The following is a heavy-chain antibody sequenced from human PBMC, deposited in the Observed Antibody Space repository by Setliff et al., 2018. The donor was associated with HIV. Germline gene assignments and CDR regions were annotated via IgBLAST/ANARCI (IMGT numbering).Heavy chain of an antibody. CDR1: GGSFNGYS. V-gene: IGHV4-34*01. Sequence: SETLSLTCAVYGGSFNGYSWTWIRQPPGKGLEWIGGINHSGSTNYNPSLKSRVTISVDTSKSQFSLRLNSVTATDTAVYYCARGPTTVTTYFDYWGQGTLVTVS. D-gene: IGHD4-17*01. J-gene: IGHJ4*02. CDR2: INHSGST. CDR3: ARGPTTVTTYFDY.